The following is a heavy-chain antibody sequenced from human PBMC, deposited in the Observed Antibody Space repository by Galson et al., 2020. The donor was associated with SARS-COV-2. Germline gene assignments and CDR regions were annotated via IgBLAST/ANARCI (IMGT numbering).Heavy chain of an antibody. J-gene: IGHJ4*02. V-gene: IGHV3-30*04. Sequence: GESLKISCAASGFAFENYAMHWVRQAPGRGLEWVAVISYDGRNAYYSDSVKGRFTISRDDSKNTLYVQMNSLGPEDTAVYYCARDPSISRQEWYYFDYWGQGTLVTVSS. CDR1: GFAFENYA. CDR3: ARDPSISRQEWYYFDY. CDR2: ISYDGRNA. D-gene: IGHD2-2*01.